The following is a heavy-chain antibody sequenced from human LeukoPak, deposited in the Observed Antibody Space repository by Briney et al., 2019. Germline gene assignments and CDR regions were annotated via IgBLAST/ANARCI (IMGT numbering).Heavy chain of an antibody. V-gene: IGHV3-30*05. J-gene: IGHJ4*02. CDR1: GFAFNNFG. Sequence: GGSLRLSCAASGFAFNNFGMPWVRQAPGKGLEWVAVISFDGANKHYADSVRGRFSISRDNSKNTLYLQMNSLTTEDKAVYYCAREGSIPEYDSSPFFDYWGQGTLVTVSS. CDR3: AREGSIPEYDSSPFFDY. CDR2: ISFDGANK. D-gene: IGHD6-6*01.